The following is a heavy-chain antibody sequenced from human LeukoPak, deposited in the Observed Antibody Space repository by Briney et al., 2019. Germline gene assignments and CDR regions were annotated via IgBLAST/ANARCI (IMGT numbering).Heavy chain of an antibody. J-gene: IGHJ4*02. V-gene: IGHV3-23*01. Sequence: PGGSLRLSCAASGFTFSSYAMSWVRQAPGKGLEWVSAISGSGGSTYYADSVKGRFTISRDNSKNTLYLQMNSLRAEDTAVYYCAKNYYDSSGYSKMTLYFDYWGQGTLVTVSS. CDR3: AKNYYDSSGYSKMTLYFDY. CDR1: GFTFSSYA. D-gene: IGHD3-22*01. CDR2: ISGSGGST.